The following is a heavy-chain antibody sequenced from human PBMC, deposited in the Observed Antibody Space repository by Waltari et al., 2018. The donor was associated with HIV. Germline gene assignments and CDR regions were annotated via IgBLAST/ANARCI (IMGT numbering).Heavy chain of an antibody. CDR2: INQGGCET. CDR1: GFTFRRYC. J-gene: IGHJ6*02. V-gene: IGHV3-7*01. CDR3: VRADYWGLFSDYHYGLDV. Sequence: EEQLLDTRGGLVPHGGCRGSSCVSSGFTFRRYCLIWLVHATGQGPEWVARINQGGCETSYVGSVRCRFTVSRDDAKESLYLHMKSLRAKDTGVYYCVRADYWGLFSDYHYGLDVWGQGTTVIVSS. D-gene: IGHD7-27*01.